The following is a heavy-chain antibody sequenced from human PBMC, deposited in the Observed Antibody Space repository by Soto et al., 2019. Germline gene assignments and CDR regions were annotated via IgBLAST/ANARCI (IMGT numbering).Heavy chain of an antibody. CDR3: ARDQGISPGYDILTGYYNPLLNNWFDP. D-gene: IGHD3-9*01. J-gene: IGHJ5*02. Sequence: QVQLQESGPGLVKPSETLSLTCTVSGGSISSYYWSWIRQPPGKGLEWIGYIYYSGSTNYNPSLKSRVTISVDTSKNQFSLKLSSVTAADTAVYYCARDQGISPGYDILTGYYNPLLNNWFDPWGQGTLVTVSS. CDR2: IYYSGST. CDR1: GGSISSYY. V-gene: IGHV4-59*01.